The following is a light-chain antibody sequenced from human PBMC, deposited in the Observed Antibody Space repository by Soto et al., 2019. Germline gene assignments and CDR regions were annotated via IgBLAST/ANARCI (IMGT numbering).Light chain of an antibody. CDR1: SSNIGTSS. Sequence: QSVLNQPHSASGTPGQRVTVSCSGSSSNIGTSSVHWFQQLPGTAPKLLISTTNQRPSGVPERFSGSKSGTSASLAISGLQSEDEADYYCAAWDDRLNGHVFGTGTKVTVL. V-gene: IGLV1-44*01. CDR2: TTN. J-gene: IGLJ1*01. CDR3: AAWDDRLNGHV.